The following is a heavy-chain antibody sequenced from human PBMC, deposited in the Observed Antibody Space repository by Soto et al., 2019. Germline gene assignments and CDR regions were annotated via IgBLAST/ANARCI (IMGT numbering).Heavy chain of an antibody. D-gene: IGHD6-19*01. J-gene: IGHJ5*01. V-gene: IGHV5-51*07. CDR3: ARHPRDDSGGRSLHS. CDR2: IYPDDSDT. Sequence: RRGWNDTSYWWASDHQKKGKGLEWMGVIYPDDSDTRYSPSFQGQVTFSADRSINTAYLQWNSLKASDTAMYYCARHPRDDSGGRSLHSWG. CDR1: GWNDTSYW.